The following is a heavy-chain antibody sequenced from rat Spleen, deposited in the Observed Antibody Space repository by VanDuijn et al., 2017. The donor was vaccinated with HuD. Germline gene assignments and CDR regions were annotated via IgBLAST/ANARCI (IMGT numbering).Heavy chain of an antibody. V-gene: IGHV5-20*01. Sequence: EVQLVESGGGLVQPGRSLKLSCAASGFTLSDYYMAWVRQVPTKGLEWVATISHVGNTTNYRDSVKGRFTISRDDAKRTLYLQMDSLRSEDTATYYCTTGLHWGQGVMVTVSS. CDR1: GFTLSDYY. D-gene: IGHD4-1*01. CDR3: TTGLH. J-gene: IGHJ2*01. CDR2: ISHVGNTT.